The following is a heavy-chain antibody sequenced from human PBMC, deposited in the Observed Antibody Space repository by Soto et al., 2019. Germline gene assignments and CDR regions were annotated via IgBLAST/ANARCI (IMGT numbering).Heavy chain of an antibody. J-gene: IGHJ5*02. CDR3: ARGPQVRGVHRDWFDP. Sequence: QVQLVQSGAEVTKPGASVKVSCKASGYTFTSYDINWVRQATGQGLEWMGWMNPNSGNTGYAQKFQGRVTMTRSTSISTAYMELSSLRSEDTAVYYCARGPQVRGVHRDWFDPWGQGTLVTVSS. CDR2: MNPNSGNT. CDR1: GYTFTSYD. D-gene: IGHD3-10*01. V-gene: IGHV1-8*01.